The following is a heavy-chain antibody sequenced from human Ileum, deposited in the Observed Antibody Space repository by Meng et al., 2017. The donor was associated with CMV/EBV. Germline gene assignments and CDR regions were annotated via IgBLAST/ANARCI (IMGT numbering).Heavy chain of an antibody. CDR2: IRYDGKNT. D-gene: IGHD4-17*01. Sequence: QVPLVESGXGVVQPGGSLRLSCAASGFTFSSYAMHWVRQAPGKGLEWVAFIRYDGKNTLYAETVKGRFSISRDNSKNTVYLQMNSLRAEDSAMYYCAKSYGDYALFVFEFWGQGTLVTVSS. CDR3: AKSYGDYALFVFEF. J-gene: IGHJ4*02. CDR1: GFTFSSYA. V-gene: IGHV3-30*02.